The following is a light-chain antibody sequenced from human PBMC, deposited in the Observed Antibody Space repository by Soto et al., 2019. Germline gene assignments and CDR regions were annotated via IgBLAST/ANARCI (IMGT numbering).Light chain of an antibody. J-gene: IGKJ4*01. CDR2: DVS. CDR1: QDIRNH. CDR3: QHYYDLVT. V-gene: IGKV1-33*01. Sequence: DIQMTQSPSSLSASAGDRVIITCQASQDIRNHLNWYQQKPGKAPKLLIYDVSNLATGVPPKFSGGGSGTDFTLTISSLQPEDIATYYCQHYYDLVTFGGGTKVEIK.